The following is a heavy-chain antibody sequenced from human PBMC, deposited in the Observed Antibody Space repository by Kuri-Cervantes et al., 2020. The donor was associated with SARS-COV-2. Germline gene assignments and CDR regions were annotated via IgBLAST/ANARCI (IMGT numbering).Heavy chain of an antibody. Sequence: GGSLRLSCAASGFTFSSYGMHWVRQAPGKGLEWVAFIRYDGSNKYYADSVKGRFTISRDNSKNTLYLQMNSLRAEDTAVYYCAKSVPVFQQLPYNWFDPWGQGTLVTVSS. D-gene: IGHD6-13*01. V-gene: IGHV3-30*02. J-gene: IGHJ5*02. CDR2: IRYDGSNK. CDR3: AKSVPVFQQLPYNWFDP. CDR1: GFTFSSYG.